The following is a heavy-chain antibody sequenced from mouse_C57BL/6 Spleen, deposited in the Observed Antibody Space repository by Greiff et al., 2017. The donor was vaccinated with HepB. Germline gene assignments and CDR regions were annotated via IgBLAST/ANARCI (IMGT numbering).Heavy chain of an antibody. J-gene: IGHJ3*01. CDR3: VKRYSNYSCFGY. V-gene: IGHV10-1*01. Sequence: DVHLVESGGGLVQPKGSLKLSCAASGFSFNTYAMNWVRQAPGKGLEWVARIRSKSNNYATYYADSVKDRFTISRDDSESMLYLQMNNLKTEDTAMCYCVKRYSNYSCFGYWGQGTLVTVSA. CDR2: IRSKSNNYAT. CDR1: GFSFNTYA. D-gene: IGHD2-5*01.